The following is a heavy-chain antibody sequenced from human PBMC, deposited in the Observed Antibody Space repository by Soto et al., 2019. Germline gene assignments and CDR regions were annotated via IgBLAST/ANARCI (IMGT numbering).Heavy chain of an antibody. J-gene: IGHJ6*03. D-gene: IGHD2-15*01. CDR1: GYILTSYA. Sequence: ASVKVSCKASGYILTSYAMHWVRQAPGQNLEWMGWINAGNGNTKYSERFQDRVSITIDTSANTAYMELSSLRSEDTAVYYCARVKVVLSPLESREKKYFSFSDMDLWGKGSTVTVS. CDR2: INAGNGNT. V-gene: IGHV1-3*01. CDR3: ARVKVVLSPLESREKKYFSFSDMDL.